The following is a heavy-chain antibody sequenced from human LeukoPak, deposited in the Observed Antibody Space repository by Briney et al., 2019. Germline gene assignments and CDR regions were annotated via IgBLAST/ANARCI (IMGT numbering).Heavy chain of an antibody. Sequence: PSETLSLTCAVYGASFSGYYWSWIRQPPGKGLEWIGYIYYSGSTNYNPSLKSRVTISVDTSKNQFSLKLSSVTAADTAVYYCARGTSVLWFGELLYGGSFDPWGQGTLVTVSS. CDR2: IYYSGST. CDR3: ARGTSVLWFGELLYGGSFDP. V-gene: IGHV4-59*01. J-gene: IGHJ5*02. CDR1: GASFSGYY. D-gene: IGHD3-10*01.